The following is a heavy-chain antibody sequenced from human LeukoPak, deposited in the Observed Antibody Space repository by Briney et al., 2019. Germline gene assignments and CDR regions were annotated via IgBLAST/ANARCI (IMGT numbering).Heavy chain of an antibody. CDR3: ARVQGCTSGACYYYFDQ. J-gene: IGHJ4*02. V-gene: IGHV3-72*01. Sequence: PGGSLRLSCAASGFTFSNHYMDWVRQAPGKGLEWVGRVRNKTKSYTTQYAASVKGRFTISRDDSKNSLYLQMNSLRTEDTAVYYCARVQGCTSGACYYYFDQWGQGTLVTVSS. CDR2: VRNKTKSYTT. CDR1: GFTFSNHY. D-gene: IGHD2-8*01.